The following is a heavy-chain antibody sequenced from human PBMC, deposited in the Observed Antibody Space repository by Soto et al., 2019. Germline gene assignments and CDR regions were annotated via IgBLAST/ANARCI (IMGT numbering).Heavy chain of an antibody. V-gene: IGHV3-7*05. J-gene: IGHJ6*02. Sequence: PGGSLRLSCAASGFTFSSDWMSWVRQAPGKGLEWVANIKEDGGEKNYVDSVKGRFTISRDNAKNSLYLQMNSLRVEDTAVDYCGRDMDVWGQGTTVTVSS. CDR3: GRDMDV. CDR2: IKEDGGEK. CDR1: GFTFSSDW.